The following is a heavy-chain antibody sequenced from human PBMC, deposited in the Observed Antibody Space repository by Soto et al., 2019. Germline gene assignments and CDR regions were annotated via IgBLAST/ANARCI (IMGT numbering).Heavy chain of an antibody. CDR1: GFTFTSSA. Sequence: SVKVSYKASGFTFTSSAVQWVRQARGQRLEWIGWIVVGSGNTNYAQKFQERVTITRDMSTSTAYMELSSLRSEDTAVYYCAADLGGGYYDSSGYSTAEYFQHWG. CDR3: AADLGGGYYDSSGYSTAEYFQH. D-gene: IGHD3-22*01. J-gene: IGHJ1*01. V-gene: IGHV1-58*01. CDR2: IVVGSGNT.